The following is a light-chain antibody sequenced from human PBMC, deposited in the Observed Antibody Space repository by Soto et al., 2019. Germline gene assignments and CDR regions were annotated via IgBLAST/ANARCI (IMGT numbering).Light chain of an antibody. CDR3: QQYGSSPVT. Sequence: EIVLTQSPGTLSLSPGERATLSCRASQSVSSSYLAWYQQKPGQAPRLLIYDASSRATGIPDRFSVSGSGTDFTLTISRLEPEDFAVYYCQQYGSSPVTLGQGTNVEIK. CDR2: DAS. V-gene: IGKV3-20*01. CDR1: QSVSSSY. J-gene: IGKJ1*01.